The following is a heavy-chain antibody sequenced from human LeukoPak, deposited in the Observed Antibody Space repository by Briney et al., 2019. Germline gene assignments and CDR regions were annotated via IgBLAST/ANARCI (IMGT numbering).Heavy chain of an antibody. CDR2: ISSSGSTI. CDR3: ARDRDSSSRDYFDY. J-gene: IGHJ4*02. CDR1: GFTFSSYE. V-gene: IGHV3-48*03. Sequence: RGSLRLSCAASGFTFSSYEMNWVRQAPGKGLEWVSYISSSGSTIYYADSVKGRFTISRDNAKNSLYLQMNSLRAEDTAVYYCARDRDSSSRDYFDYWGQGTLVTVSS. D-gene: IGHD6-13*01.